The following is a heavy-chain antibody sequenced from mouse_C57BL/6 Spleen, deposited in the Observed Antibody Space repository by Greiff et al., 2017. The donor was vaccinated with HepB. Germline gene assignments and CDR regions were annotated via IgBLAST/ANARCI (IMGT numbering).Heavy chain of an antibody. Sequence: VQLQQSGPELVKPGASVKISCKASGYAFSSSWMNWVKQRPGKGLEWIGRIYPGDGDTNYNGKFKGKATLTADKSSSTAYMQLSSLTSEDSAVYCCARRDYDYDEGYFDDWGKGTTVTVSS. CDR2: IYPGDGDT. CDR1: GYAFSSSW. V-gene: IGHV1-82*01. D-gene: IGHD2-4*01. CDR3: ARRDYDYDEGYFDD. J-gene: IGHJ1*03.